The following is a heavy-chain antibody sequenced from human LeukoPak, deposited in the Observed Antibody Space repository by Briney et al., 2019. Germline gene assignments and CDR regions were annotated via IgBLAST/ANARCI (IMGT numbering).Heavy chain of an antibody. Sequence: GWFLSFSCAASGFTFSSYEMNWVRKAPGKGLEWVSGLNWDGGTTGHADSVKGRFTISRDNAKNSLYLQMNSLRAEDTALYYCARAQTYGDYRLLLDYWGQGTLVTVSS. CDR3: ARAQTYGDYRLLLDY. CDR1: GFTFSSYE. D-gene: IGHD4-17*01. CDR2: LNWDGGTT. V-gene: IGHV3-20*04. J-gene: IGHJ4*02.